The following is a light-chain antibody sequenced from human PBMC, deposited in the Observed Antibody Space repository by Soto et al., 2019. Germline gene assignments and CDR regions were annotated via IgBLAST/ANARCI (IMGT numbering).Light chain of an antibody. J-gene: IGKJ1*01. Sequence: DIQVTQSPPTLSASARDRVTITCRASESISSWLAWYQQKPGKAPKLLMYKASSLESGVPSRFSGSGSGTEFTLTISSLQPDDFATYYCQQYNSYSWTFGQGTKVDIK. CDR1: ESISSW. CDR3: QQYNSYSWT. V-gene: IGKV1-5*03. CDR2: KAS.